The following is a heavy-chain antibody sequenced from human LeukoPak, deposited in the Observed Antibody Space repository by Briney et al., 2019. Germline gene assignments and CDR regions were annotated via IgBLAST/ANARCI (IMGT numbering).Heavy chain of an antibody. CDR3: ARGYWNFGL. Sequence: GGSLRLSCAASGFTFSNAWMNWVRQAPGKGLEWVANIRQDGSEKNYVDSVKGRFSSSRDNAKNSLYLQMNRLRVEDTAVYYCARGYWNFGLWGRGTQVTVSS. J-gene: IGHJ2*01. CDR1: GFTFSNAW. V-gene: IGHV3-7*01. CDR2: IRQDGSEK.